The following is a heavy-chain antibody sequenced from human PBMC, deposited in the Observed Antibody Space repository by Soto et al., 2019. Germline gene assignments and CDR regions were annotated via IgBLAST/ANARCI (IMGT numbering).Heavy chain of an antibody. D-gene: IGHD3-10*01. Sequence: GGSLRLSCAASGFSFRSYYMNWVRQAPGKGLEWVSSISSSSSYINYADSVKGRFTISRDNAKNSLYLQMNSLRAEDTAVYYCARVGTYYGSGSPYYSDYWGQGALVTVSS. CDR3: ARVGTYYGSGSPYYSDY. V-gene: IGHV3-21*01. CDR1: GFSFRSYY. J-gene: IGHJ4*02. CDR2: ISSSSSYI.